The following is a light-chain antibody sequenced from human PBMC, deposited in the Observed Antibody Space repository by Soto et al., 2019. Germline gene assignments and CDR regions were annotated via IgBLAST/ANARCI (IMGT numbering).Light chain of an antibody. CDR3: QQANSFPYT. V-gene: IGKV1-12*01. CDR2: SAS. J-gene: IGKJ2*01. CDR1: QDISTW. Sequence: DIQMTQSPSFVSASVGDRVTITCRASQDISTWLAWYQQKPGRAPNLLIYSASSLQSGVPSRFSGSGSGTDFTLTISSRQPEDFATYFCQQANSFPYTFGQGTKLEIK.